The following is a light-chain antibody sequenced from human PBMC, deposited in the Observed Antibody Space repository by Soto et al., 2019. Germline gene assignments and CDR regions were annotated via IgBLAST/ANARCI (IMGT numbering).Light chain of an antibody. J-gene: IGLJ1*01. V-gene: IGLV2-8*01. CDR2: DVT. CDR3: SSYTGGNPSYV. Sequence: QSALTQPPSASGTPGHSVTISCTGTSSDVGGYDYVSWYQQHPGKAPKLMIYDVTIRPSGVSDRFSGSKSGNTASLTVSGLQAEDESDYYCSSYTGGNPSYVFGTGTKVTVL. CDR1: SSDVGGYDY.